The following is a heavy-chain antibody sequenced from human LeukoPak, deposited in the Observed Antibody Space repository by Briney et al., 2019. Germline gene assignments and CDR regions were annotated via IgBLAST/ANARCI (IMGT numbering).Heavy chain of an antibody. V-gene: IGHV4-34*01. CDR2: INHSGSA. Sequence: NPSETLSLTCAVYGGSLSVSYWSWIRQPPGKGLEWIGEINHSGSANYNPSLKSRVTLSIDKSKNQFSLNLNSVTAADTAVYYCARARRDSGFYKVDYWGQGTLVTVSS. D-gene: IGHD3-3*01. J-gene: IGHJ4*02. CDR3: ARARRDSGFYKVDY. CDR1: GGSLSVSY.